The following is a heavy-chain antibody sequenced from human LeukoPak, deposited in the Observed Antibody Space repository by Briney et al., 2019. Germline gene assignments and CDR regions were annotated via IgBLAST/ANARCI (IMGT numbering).Heavy chain of an antibody. J-gene: IGHJ5*02. V-gene: IGHV4-38-2*02. Sequence: PSETLSLTCTVSGYSISSGYFWDWIRQPPGKGLEWIGSIYHSGTTYYNPSLKSRVTISVDTSKNQFSLKLTSVTAADTAVYYCARGYSSGWYFNWFDPWGQGTLVTVSS. CDR3: ARGYSSGWYFNWFDP. CDR1: GYSISSGYF. D-gene: IGHD6-13*01. CDR2: IYHSGTT.